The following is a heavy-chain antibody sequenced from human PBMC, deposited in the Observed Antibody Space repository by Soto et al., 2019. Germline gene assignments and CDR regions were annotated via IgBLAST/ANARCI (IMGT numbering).Heavy chain of an antibody. CDR1: GDSVSSNSAA. J-gene: IGHJ4*02. CDR2: TYYRSKWYS. V-gene: IGHV6-1*01. Sequence: SQTLSLTCAISGDSVSSNSAAWNWIRQSPSRGFEWLGRTYYRSKWYSEYAVSVKGRITINPDPSKNHFSLQLNSVTPEDAAVHYCARTGGPIDSWGQGTLVTVSS. D-gene: IGHD3-16*01. CDR3: ARTGGPIDS.